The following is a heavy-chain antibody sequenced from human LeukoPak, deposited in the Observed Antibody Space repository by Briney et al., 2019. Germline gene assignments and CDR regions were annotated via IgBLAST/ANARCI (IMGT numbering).Heavy chain of an antibody. CDR1: GRSMSSGGYS. Sequence: SETLSLTCAVSGRSMSSGGYSWSWIRQPPGEGLERIGYIYHSGSTYYNPSLKSRVTISVDRSKNQFSLKLSSVTAADTAVYYCARAYGDYETYLYFDYWGQGPLVTVSS. CDR3: ARAYGDYETYLYFDY. CDR2: IYHSGST. J-gene: IGHJ4*02. D-gene: IGHD4-17*01. V-gene: IGHV4-30-2*01.